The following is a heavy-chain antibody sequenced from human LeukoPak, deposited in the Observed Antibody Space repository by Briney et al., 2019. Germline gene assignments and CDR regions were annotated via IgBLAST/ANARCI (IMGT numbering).Heavy chain of an antibody. J-gene: IGHJ5*02. V-gene: IGHV4-39*07. CDR3: ARALNWFDP. D-gene: IGHD3-16*02. Sequence: SETLSLTFTVSGGSISSSSYYWGWIRQPPGKGLEWIGSIYYSGSTYYNPSLKSRVTISVYTSKNQFSLKLSSVTAADTAVYYCARALNWFDPWGPGTLVTVSS. CDR1: GGSISSSSYY. CDR2: IYYSGST.